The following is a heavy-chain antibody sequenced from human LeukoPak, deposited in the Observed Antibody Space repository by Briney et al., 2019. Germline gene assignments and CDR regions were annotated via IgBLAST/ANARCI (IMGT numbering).Heavy chain of an antibody. J-gene: IGHJ4*02. CDR2: IRYDGSNK. CDR3: AKDLEPYCSSTSCYLVGY. D-gene: IGHD2-2*01. CDR1: GFTFSSYG. V-gene: IGHV3-30*02. Sequence: GGSLRLSCAASGFTFSSYGMHWVRQAPGKGLEWVAFIRYDGSNKYYAGSVKGRFTISRDNSKNTLYLQMNSLRAEDTAVYYCAKDLEPYCSSTSCYLVGYWGQGTLVTVSS.